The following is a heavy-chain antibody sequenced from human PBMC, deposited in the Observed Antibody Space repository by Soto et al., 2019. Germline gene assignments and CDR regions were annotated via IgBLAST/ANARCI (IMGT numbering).Heavy chain of an antibody. D-gene: IGHD2-8*01. V-gene: IGHV4-34*01. CDR2: INHSGST. J-gene: IGHJ4*02. CDR1: GGSFSGYY. Sequence: SETLSLTCAVYGGSFSGYYCNFIRHPPWKWLEWIVEINHSGSTNYNPSLKSRVTLSVDTSKNQFSLKLSSVTAADTAVYYCARGLRTNGSFFRVWGQGTLVTVSS. CDR3: ARGLRTNGSFFRV.